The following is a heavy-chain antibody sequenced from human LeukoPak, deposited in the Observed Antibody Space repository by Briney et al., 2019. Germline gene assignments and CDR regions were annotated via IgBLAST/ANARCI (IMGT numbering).Heavy chain of an antibody. CDR2: ISYDGSNK. V-gene: IGHV3-30-3*01. Sequence: GRSLRLSCAASGFTFSGYAMHWVRQAPGKGLEWVAVISYDGSNKYYADSVKGRFTISRDNSKNTLYLQMNSLRAEDTAVYYCARPPFTYYYDSSGPLDYWGQGTLVTVSS. CDR3: ARPPFTYYYDSSGPLDY. J-gene: IGHJ4*02. CDR1: GFTFSGYA. D-gene: IGHD3-22*01.